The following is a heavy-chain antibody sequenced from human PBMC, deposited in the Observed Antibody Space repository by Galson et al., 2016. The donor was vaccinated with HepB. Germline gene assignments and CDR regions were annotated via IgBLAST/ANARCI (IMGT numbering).Heavy chain of an antibody. CDR2: ISYDGRNK. V-gene: IGHV3-30*18. Sequence: SLRLSCATSGFTFSYYGIHWVRQAPGKGLEWVAIISYDGRNKYYADSVKGRFTTSRDNSQDTVFLQMNSLRAEDTALYYCAKNWKDGYPFYDYWGQGILVTVSS. CDR1: GFTFSYYG. CDR3: AKNWKDGYPFYDY. J-gene: IGHJ4*02. D-gene: IGHD1-1*01.